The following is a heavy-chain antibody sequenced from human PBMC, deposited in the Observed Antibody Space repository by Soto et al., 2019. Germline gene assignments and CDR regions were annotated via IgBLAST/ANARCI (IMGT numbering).Heavy chain of an antibody. J-gene: IGHJ4*02. Sequence: SETLSLTSAVSGGSISSSNWWSWVRQPPGKGLEWIGEIYHSGSTNYNPSLKSRVTISVDKSKNQFSLKLSSVTAADTAVYYCARDRRYCSGGSCYSGHSYRVFDYWGQGTLVTVSS. CDR2: IYHSGST. V-gene: IGHV4-4*02. D-gene: IGHD2-15*01. CDR1: GGSISSSNW. CDR3: ARDRRYCSGGSCYSGHSYRVFDY.